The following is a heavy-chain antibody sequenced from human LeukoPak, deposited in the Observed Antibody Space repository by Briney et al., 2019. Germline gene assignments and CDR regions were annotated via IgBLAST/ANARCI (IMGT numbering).Heavy chain of an antibody. Sequence: GGSLRLSCAASGFTFSSDGMHWVRQAPGKGLEWVALIWYDGSNKYYADSVKGRFTISRDNSKNTLYLQMNSLRAEDTAVYYCARDWSRFGELLYYWGQGTLVTVSS. CDR3: ARDWSRFGELLYY. CDR1: GFTFSSDG. V-gene: IGHV3-33*01. J-gene: IGHJ4*02. CDR2: IWYDGSNK. D-gene: IGHD3-10*01.